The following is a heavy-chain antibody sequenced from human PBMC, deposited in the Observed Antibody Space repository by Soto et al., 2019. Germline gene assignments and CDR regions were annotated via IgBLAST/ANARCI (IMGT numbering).Heavy chain of an antibody. D-gene: IGHD4-17*01. V-gene: IGHV3-33*01. CDR1: GFAFSAYG. CDR2: IYYDGSNK. J-gene: IGHJ4*02. Sequence: QVQLVESGGGVVQPGRSLRLSCAASGFAFSAYGMHWVRQAPDKGLEWVAMIYYDGSNKYYADSVKGRFTISRDNSKNTLYLQMSSLRAEDTALYYCARVGGTVTSDYWGQGTLVTVSS. CDR3: ARVGGTVTSDY.